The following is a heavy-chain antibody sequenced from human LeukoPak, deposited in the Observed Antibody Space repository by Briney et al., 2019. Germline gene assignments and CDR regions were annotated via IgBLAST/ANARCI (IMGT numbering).Heavy chain of an antibody. CDR2: TSGSGAST. CDR3: AKVLYSGSYYDFDS. J-gene: IGHJ4*02. CDR1: GFTFSNYA. D-gene: IGHD1-26*01. V-gene: IGHV3-23*01. Sequence: PGGSLRLSCAASGFTFSNYAMRWVRQAPGKGLEWVSDTSGSGASTYYADSVKGRFTISRDNSKSALYLQMNSLRAEDTAVYYCAKVLYSGSYYDFDSWGQGTLVTVSS.